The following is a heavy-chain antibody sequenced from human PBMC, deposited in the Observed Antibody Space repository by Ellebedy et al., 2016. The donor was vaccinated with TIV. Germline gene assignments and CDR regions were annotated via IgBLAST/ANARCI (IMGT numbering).Heavy chain of an antibody. V-gene: IGHV1-18*01. CDR1: GYTFTRYG. CDR2: ISAYNGHT. D-gene: IGHD1-26*01. J-gene: IGHJ4*02. Sequence: AASVKVSCKASGYTFTRYGFSWVRQAPGQGLEWMGWISAYNGHTNYPQKFQGRVTMTTDTATSTAYMELRSLRSDDTAVYYCARLVGNMSPVPSKHLDHWGQGTLVTVSS. CDR3: ARLVGNMSPVPSKHLDH.